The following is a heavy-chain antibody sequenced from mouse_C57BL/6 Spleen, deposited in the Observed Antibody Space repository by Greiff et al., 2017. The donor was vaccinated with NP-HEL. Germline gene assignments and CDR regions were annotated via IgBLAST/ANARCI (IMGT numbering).Heavy chain of an antibody. Sequence: DVKLVESGGGLVKPGGSLKLSCAASGFTFSDYGMHWVRQAPETGLEWVAYISSGSSTIYYADTVKGRFTISRDNAKNTLFLQMTSLRSEDTAMYYCARHSYAMDYWGQGTSVTVSS. J-gene: IGHJ4*01. CDR1: GFTFSDYG. CDR3: ARHSYAMDY. V-gene: IGHV5-17*01. CDR2: ISSGSSTI.